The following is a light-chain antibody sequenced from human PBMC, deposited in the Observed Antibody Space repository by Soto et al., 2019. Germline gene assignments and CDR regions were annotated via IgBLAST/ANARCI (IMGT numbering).Light chain of an antibody. CDR3: AAWDDSLNGLV. CDR1: SSNIGSNT. V-gene: IGLV1-44*01. Sequence: QSVLTQPPSASGTPGQRVTISCSGSSSNIGSNTVNWYQQLPGTAPKLLIYNNNQRPSGGPDRFSGSKSGTSASLAISGLQSEDEPDYYCAAWDDSLNGLVFGTGTKLTVL. CDR2: NNN. J-gene: IGLJ1*01.